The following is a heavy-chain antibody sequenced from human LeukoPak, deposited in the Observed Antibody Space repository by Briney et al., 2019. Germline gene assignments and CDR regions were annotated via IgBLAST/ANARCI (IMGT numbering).Heavy chain of an antibody. CDR2: ISSNGGST. Sequence: PGGSLRLSCAASGFTFSSYAMHWVPQAPGKGPEYVSAISSNGGSTYYANSVKGRFTISRDNSKNTLYLQMGSLRAEDMAVYYCARGGITKFDYWGQGTLVTVSS. D-gene: IGHD3-10*01. J-gene: IGHJ4*02. CDR3: ARGGITKFDY. V-gene: IGHV3-64*01. CDR1: GFTFSSYA.